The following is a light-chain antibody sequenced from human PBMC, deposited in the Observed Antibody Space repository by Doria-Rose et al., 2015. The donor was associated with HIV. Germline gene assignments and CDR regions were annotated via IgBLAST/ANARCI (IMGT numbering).Light chain of an antibody. J-gene: IGKJ1*01. CDR3: QQFDSFPRT. CDR1: QGISRY. Sequence: DIQVTQSPSFLSASVGARVTITCRASQGISRYLAWYQQQPGKAPTLLIFGASTLQSGVPSRFSGSGSGTEFTLTISSLQPEDFATYYCQQFDSFPRTFGQGTKVELK. V-gene: IGKV1-9*01. CDR2: GAS.